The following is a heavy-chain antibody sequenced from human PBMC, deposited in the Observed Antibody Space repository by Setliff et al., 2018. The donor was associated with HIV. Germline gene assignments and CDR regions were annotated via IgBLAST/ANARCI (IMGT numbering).Heavy chain of an antibody. J-gene: IGHJ4*02. Sequence: PSETLSLTCAVYGGSFSGYYWSWIRQPPGKGLEWIGEINHSGSTNYNPSLKSRVTISVDTSKNQFSLKLSSVTAADTAVYYCARGYGSWDYWGQGTLVTVSS. CDR3: ARGYGSWDY. V-gene: IGHV4-34*01. CDR2: INHSGST. CDR1: GGSFSGYY. D-gene: IGHD2-2*03.